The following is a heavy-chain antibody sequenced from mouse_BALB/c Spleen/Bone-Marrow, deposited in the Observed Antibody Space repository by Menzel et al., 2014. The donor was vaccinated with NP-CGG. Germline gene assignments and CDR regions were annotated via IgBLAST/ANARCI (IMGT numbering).Heavy chain of an antibody. J-gene: IGHJ3*01. V-gene: IGHV14-3*02. CDR1: GFNIKDTY. D-gene: IGHD2-14*01. CDR2: IDPANGNT. Sequence: VQLKESGAGLVKPGASVKSSCTASGFNIKDTYMHWAKQRPEQGLEWIGRIDPANGNTKYDPKFQGKATITTDTSSNTAYLQLRSLTSEDTAVYYCARYDYRYSWFAYWGQGTLVTVSA. CDR3: ARYDYRYSWFAY.